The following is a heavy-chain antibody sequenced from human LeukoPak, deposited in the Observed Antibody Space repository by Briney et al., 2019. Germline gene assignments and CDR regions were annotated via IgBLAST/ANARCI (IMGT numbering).Heavy chain of an antibody. Sequence: ASVKVSCKASGYHFTGYHVHWVRHAPGQGLEWMGRISTDSGDADIAQNFQGRVTMTRDTSISTAYMELSRLTSDDSAVYYCAGLGSTVKGRIDPWGQGTSVTVSS. CDR2: ISTDSGDA. CDR3: AGLGSTVKGRIDP. D-gene: IGHD5/OR15-5a*01. J-gene: IGHJ5*02. V-gene: IGHV1-2*02. CDR1: GYHFTGYH.